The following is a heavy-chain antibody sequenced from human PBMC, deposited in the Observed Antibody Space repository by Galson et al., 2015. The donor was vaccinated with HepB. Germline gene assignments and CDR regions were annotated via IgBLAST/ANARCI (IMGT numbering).Heavy chain of an antibody. J-gene: IGHJ5*02. CDR3: IRATPQGFDP. CDR1: GFIFSGYW. CDR2: INVGGVIT. Sequence: SLRLSCAASGFIFSGYWMHWVRQAPGKGLMWVSRINVGGVITTYADSVKGRFTISRDNAKNTVYLQMSSLRAEDTAVYYCIRATPQGFDPWGQGTLVTVSS. V-gene: IGHV3-74*03.